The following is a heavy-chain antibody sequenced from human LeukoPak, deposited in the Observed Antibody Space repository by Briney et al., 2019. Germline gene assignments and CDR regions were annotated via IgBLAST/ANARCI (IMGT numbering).Heavy chain of an antibody. CDR3: ARAVPGPDGYNWSAFDI. CDR2: IYYSGST. D-gene: IGHD5-24*01. Sequence: KPSGTLSLTCTVSGGSVSSGSYYWSWIRQPPGKGLEWIGYIYYSGSTYYNPTLKSRVTISVDTSKNQFSLKLSSVTAADTAVYYCARAVPGPDGYNWSAFDIWGQGTMVTVSS. CDR1: GGSVSSGSYY. J-gene: IGHJ3*02. V-gene: IGHV4-61*01.